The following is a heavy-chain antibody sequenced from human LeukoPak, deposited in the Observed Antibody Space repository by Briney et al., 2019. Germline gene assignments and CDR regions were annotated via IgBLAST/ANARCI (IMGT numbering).Heavy chain of an antibody. CDR3: ARRHYDFWFDP. Sequence: SETLSLTCSVTGGSIRNYHWNWIRQPPGKGLEWIGYVFHSGSTKYNPSLNSRVTLSVDTSKNQFSLKLSSVTAADTAVYYCARRHYDFWFDPWGQGTLVTVSS. D-gene: IGHD3-3*01. J-gene: IGHJ5*02. V-gene: IGHV4-59*01. CDR1: GGSIRNYH. CDR2: VFHSGST.